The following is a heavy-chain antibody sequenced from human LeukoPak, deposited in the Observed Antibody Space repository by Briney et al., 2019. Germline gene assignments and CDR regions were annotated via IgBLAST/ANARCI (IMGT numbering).Heavy chain of an antibody. D-gene: IGHD3-22*01. J-gene: IGHJ4*02. CDR1: GFTFSSYA. CDR3: ARGPAASGYYDSRGRNGYFDY. CDR2: ISSSGSTI. V-gene: IGHV3-48*03. Sequence: GGSLRLSCAASGFTFSSYAMHWVRQAPGKGLEWVSYISSSGSTIYYADSVKGRFTISRDNAKNSLYLQMNSLRAEDTAVYYCARGPAASGYYDSRGRNGYFDYWGQGTLVTVSS.